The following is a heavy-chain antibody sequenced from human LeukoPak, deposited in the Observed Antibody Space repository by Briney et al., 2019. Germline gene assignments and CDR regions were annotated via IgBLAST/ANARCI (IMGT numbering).Heavy chain of an antibody. CDR2: MNPNSGNT. D-gene: IGHD3-3*01. J-gene: IGHJ4*02. CDR1: GYTFTSYD. CDR3: ARASPHHDFWSGYFYYFDY. V-gene: IGHV1-8*01. Sequence: ASVKVSCKASGYTFTSYDINWVRQATGQGLEWMGWMNPNSGNTGYAQKFQGRVTMTRNTSISTAYMELSSLRSEDTAVYYCARASPHHDFWSGYFYYFDYWGQGTLVTVSS.